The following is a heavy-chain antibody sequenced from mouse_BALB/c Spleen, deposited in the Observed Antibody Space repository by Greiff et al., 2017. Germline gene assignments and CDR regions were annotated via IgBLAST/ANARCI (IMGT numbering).Heavy chain of an antibody. CDR3: ARRDWDGDAMDY. CDR2: ILPGSGST. Sequence: QVQLKQSGAELMKPGASVKISCKATGYTFSSYWIEWVKQRPGHGLEWIGEILPGSGSTNYNEKFKGKATFTADTSSNTAYMQLSSLTSEDSAVYYCARRDWDGDAMDYWGQGTSVTVAS. D-gene: IGHD4-1*01. V-gene: IGHV1-9*01. CDR1: GYTFSSYW. J-gene: IGHJ4*01.